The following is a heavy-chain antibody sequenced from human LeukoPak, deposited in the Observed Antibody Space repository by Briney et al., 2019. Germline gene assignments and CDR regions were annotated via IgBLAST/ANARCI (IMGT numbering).Heavy chain of an antibody. V-gene: IGHV4-39*07. CDR2: IYYSGST. J-gene: IGHJ4*02. Sequence: PSQTLSLTCTVSGGSISSGDYYWSWIRQPPGKGLEWIGSIYYSGSTYYNPSLKSRVTISVDTSKNQFSLKLSSVTAEDTAVYYCARVSAYCGGDCYWAFDYWGQGTLVTVSS. D-gene: IGHD2-21*02. CDR1: GGSISSGDYY. CDR3: ARVSAYCGGDCYWAFDY.